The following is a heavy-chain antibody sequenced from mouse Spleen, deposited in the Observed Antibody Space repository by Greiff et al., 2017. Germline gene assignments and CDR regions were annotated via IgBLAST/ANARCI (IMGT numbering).Heavy chain of an antibody. CDR1: GYTFTSYW. J-gene: IGHJ2*01. Sequence: QVQLQQPGAELVRPGTSVKLSCKASGYTFTSYWMHWVKQRPGQGLEWIGVIDPSDSYTNYNQKFKGKATLTVDTSSSTAYMQLSSLTSEDSAVYYCARNDQSVYFDYWGQGTTLTVSS. V-gene: IGHV1-59*01. CDR2: IDPSDSYT. CDR3: ARNDQSVYFDY. D-gene: IGHD2-12*01.